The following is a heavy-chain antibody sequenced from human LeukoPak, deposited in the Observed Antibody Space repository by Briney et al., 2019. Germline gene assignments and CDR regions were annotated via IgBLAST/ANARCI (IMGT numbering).Heavy chain of an antibody. D-gene: IGHD2/OR15-2a*01. V-gene: IGHV3-21*01. CDR2: ISSSSSYI. J-gene: IGHJ4*02. CDR3: AQGAFLWSPDY. CDR1: GFTFSSYS. Sequence: GGSLRLSCAASGFTFSSYSMNWVRQAPGKGLEWVSSISSSSSYIYYADSVKGRFTISRDNAKNSLYLQMNSLRAEDTAVYYCAQGAFLWSPDYCGQGTLVTVYS.